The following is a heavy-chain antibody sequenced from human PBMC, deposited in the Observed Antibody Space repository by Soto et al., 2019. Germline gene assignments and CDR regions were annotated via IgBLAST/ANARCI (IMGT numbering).Heavy chain of an antibody. V-gene: IGHV3-21*01. CDR3: ARDRGYDAHDYYYNAMDV. Sequence: GSLRLSCVASGVPFRAYTMNLVRQAPGKGLEWVSGIRGFSPYTFYADSVKGRFTISRDNAKNSLYLQMNSLRAEDTAVYYCARDRGYDAHDYYYNAMDVWGQGPTVTVSS. CDR1: GVPFRAYT. CDR2: IRGFSPYT. J-gene: IGHJ6*02. D-gene: IGHD2-15*01.